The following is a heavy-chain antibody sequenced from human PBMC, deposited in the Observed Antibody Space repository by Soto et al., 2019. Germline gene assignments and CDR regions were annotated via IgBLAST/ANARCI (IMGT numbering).Heavy chain of an antibody. Sequence: SVKVSCKASGYTFTTHNINWVRQATGQGLEWMGWMNPNSGTTGYVQKFQDRITLTRDTSKTTAYMELSSLTSDDTAVYYCARVTTFYDILTSSYALNYFDYWGQGTRVTVSS. J-gene: IGHJ4*02. CDR3: ARVTTFYDILTSSYALNYFDY. CDR1: GYTFTTHN. V-gene: IGHV1-8*02. D-gene: IGHD3-9*01. CDR2: MNPNSGTT.